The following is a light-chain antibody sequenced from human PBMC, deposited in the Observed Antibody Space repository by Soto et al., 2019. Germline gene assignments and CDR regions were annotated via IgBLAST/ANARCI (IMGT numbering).Light chain of an antibody. CDR1: QSVLYSSNNRNY. V-gene: IGKV4-1*01. CDR2: LGS. Sequence: DIVMTQSPDSLAVSLGERVTINCKSSQSVLYSSNNRNYLAWYLQKPGQSPQLLIYLGSNRASGVPDRFSGSGSGTDFTLKISRVEAEDVGVYYCMQALQTLRTFGQGTKVDIK. J-gene: IGKJ1*01. CDR3: MQALQTLRT.